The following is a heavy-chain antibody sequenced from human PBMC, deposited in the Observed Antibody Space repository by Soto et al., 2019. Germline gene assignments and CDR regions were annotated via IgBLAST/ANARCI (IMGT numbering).Heavy chain of an antibody. D-gene: IGHD3-16*01. CDR1: GGSTSSDNY. CDR3: AREGGESSDGLYYFDS. CDR2: IYYSGNT. J-gene: IGHJ4*02. V-gene: IGHV4-30-4*01. Sequence: SETLSLTCAVSGGSTSSDNYWSWILQPPGKGLECIGHIYYSGNTAYNPSPQSRFAISIDTSKNQFSLTLSSVTAADTAVYFCAREGGESSDGLYYFDSWGQGSLVTVSS.